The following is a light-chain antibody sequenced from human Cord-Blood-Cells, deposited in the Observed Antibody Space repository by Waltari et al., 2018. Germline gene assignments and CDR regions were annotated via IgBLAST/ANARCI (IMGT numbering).Light chain of an antibody. CDR1: QSVSSY. CDR2: DAS. J-gene: IGKJ3*01. CDR3: QQRSNWPPFT. V-gene: IGKV3-11*01. Sequence: EIVLTPSPATLSLSPGERATLPCRARQSVSSYLAWYQQKPGQAPRLLIYDASNRATGIPARFSGSGSGTDFTLTISSLEPEDFAVYYCQQRSNWPPFTFGPGTKVDIK.